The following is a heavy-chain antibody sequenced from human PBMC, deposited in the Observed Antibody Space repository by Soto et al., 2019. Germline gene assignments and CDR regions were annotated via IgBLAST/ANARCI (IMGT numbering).Heavy chain of an antibody. V-gene: IGHV3-23*01. Sequence: EVQLLESGGGLVQPGGSLRLSCAASGFTFSSYAMSWVRQAPGKGLEWVSAISGSGGSTYYADSLKCRFTISRDNSKHTLYLQMNSLRAEDTAVYYCARKKLGNWYFDLWGRGTLVTVSS. CDR3: ARKKLGNWYFDL. D-gene: IGHD7-27*01. J-gene: IGHJ2*01. CDR1: GFTFSSYA. CDR2: ISGSGGST.